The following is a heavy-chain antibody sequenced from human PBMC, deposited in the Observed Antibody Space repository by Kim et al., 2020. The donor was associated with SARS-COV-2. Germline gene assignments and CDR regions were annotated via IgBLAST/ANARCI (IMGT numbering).Heavy chain of an antibody. J-gene: IGHJ3*02. V-gene: IGHV4-59*09. CDR3: AGGEDGHDAFDI. CDR2: T. Sequence: TRYFPSLKSRVNISLDTSKNQISLKMNSVTAADTAVYFCAGGEDGHDAFDIWGQGAMVTVSS. D-gene: IGHD2-15*01.